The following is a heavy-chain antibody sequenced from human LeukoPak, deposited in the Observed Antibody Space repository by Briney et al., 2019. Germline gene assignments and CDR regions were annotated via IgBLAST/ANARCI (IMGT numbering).Heavy chain of an antibody. J-gene: IGHJ6*03. CDR1: GFTFSSYA. CDR2: ISSSSSYI. V-gene: IGHV3-21*01. D-gene: IGHD1-26*01. Sequence: GGSLRLSCAASGFTFSSYAMNWVPPAPGKGLGWVSSISSSSSYIYYADSVKGRFTISRDNAKNSLYLQMNSLRAEDTAVYYCARAYSETYGLGYYYMDVWGKGTTVTISS. CDR3: ARAYSETYGLGYYYMDV.